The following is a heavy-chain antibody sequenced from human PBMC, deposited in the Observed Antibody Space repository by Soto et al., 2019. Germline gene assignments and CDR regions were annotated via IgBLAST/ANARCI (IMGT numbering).Heavy chain of an antibody. D-gene: IGHD3-3*01. CDR3: ARGHYDFWSGYFATIDY. Sequence: SETLSLTCTVSGGSISSYYWSWIRQPPGKGLGWIGYIHYSGSTKYNPSLKSRVTISADTSKNQFSLKLSSVTAADTAVYYCARGHYDFWSGYFATIDYWGQGTLVTVSS. V-gene: IGHV4-59*08. CDR1: GGSISSYY. J-gene: IGHJ4*02. CDR2: IHYSGST.